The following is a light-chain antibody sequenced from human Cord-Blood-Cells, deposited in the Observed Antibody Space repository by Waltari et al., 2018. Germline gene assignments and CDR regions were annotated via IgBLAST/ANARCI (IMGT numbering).Light chain of an antibody. Sequence: QSALTQPASVSGSPGQSITISCTGTSSDVGSYTLVSWYQQHPGKAPKLIIYEGSTRPSGVSNRFSGSKSGNTASLTISGLQAVDEADYYCCSYAGSSTWVFGGGTKLTVL. CDR3: CSYAGSSTWV. J-gene: IGLJ3*02. CDR1: SSDVGSYTL. CDR2: EGS. V-gene: IGLV2-23*01.